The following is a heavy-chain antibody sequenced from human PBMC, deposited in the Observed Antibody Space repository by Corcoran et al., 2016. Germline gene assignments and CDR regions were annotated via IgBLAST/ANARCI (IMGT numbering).Heavy chain of an antibody. CDR2: INHSGST. CDR1: GGSFSDYY. Sequence: QVQLQQWGAGLLKPSETLSLTCAVYGGSFSDYYWSWIRQPPGKGREWIGEINHSGSTNYNPSLKSRVTISVDTSKNQFSLRLSSVSAADTAVYYCARPPYCSSTTCSGGFDVWGQGTMVTVSS. CDR3: ARPPYCSSTTCSGGFDV. V-gene: IGHV4-34*01. D-gene: IGHD2-2*01. J-gene: IGHJ3*01.